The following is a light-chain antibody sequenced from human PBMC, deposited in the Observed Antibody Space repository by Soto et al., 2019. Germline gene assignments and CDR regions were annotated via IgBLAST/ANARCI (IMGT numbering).Light chain of an antibody. J-gene: IGKJ3*01. V-gene: IGKV1-39*01. Sequence: DIHMTQSESSVYSSLVEIVTMTCRASHSIRSYLNWYQQKTGKAPKLLIYAAYSLQTGVPSRLSGSGSGTDLTLTISSLKPEDFATYYCQQSYSTPIFGPGTQLDLK. CDR1: HSIRSY. CDR3: QQSYSTPI. CDR2: AAY.